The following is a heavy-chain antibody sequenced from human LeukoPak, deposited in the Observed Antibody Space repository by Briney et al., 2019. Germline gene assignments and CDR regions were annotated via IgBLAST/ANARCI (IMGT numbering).Heavy chain of an antibody. CDR1: RYSFSNYW. CDR3: ARGREFHRRAFDS. V-gene: IGHV5-51*01. Sequence: GESLKISCKASRYSFSNYWIGWGRQMPGKGLEWMGNIYPGDSDTRYSPSFQGQVTVSADKSISTAYLQWSSLKASDSTMYYCARGREFHRRAFDSWGQGTLLTVSS. J-gene: IGHJ4*02. D-gene: IGHD3-10*01. CDR2: IYPGDSDT.